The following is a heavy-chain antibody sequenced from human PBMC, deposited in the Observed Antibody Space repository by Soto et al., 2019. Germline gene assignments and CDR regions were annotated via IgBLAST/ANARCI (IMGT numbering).Heavy chain of an antibody. CDR1: GYSCTSYG. V-gene: IGHV1-18*04. CDR3: ARALMDDAFEI. J-gene: IGHJ3*02. CDR2: ISAYNGNT. D-gene: IGHD2-8*01. Sequence: ASVKVSCKASGYSCTSYGISWVRQHPGQGLEWMGGISAYNGNTNYAQKLPVRVTMSTDTSTTTAKMELRSLRSDNRAVYYWARALMDDAFEIWG.